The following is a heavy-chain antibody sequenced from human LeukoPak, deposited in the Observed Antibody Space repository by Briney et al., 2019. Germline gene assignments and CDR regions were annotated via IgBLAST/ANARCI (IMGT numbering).Heavy chain of an antibody. D-gene: IGHD1-1*01. V-gene: IGHV4-38-2*01. J-gene: IGHJ4*02. CDR1: GYSISSSYYY. CDR2: LSHSGST. CDR3: ARRWTYFDY. Sequence: SETLSLTCAVSGYSISSSYYYWGWIRQPPGKGREWIVTLSHSGSTNFNPSLRSRVTVSVDTPKNQFSLNLTSVPAADTAVYYCARRWTYFDYWGQGTLVTVSS.